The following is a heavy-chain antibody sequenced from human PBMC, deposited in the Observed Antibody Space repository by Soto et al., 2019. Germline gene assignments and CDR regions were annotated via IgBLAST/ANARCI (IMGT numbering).Heavy chain of an antibody. CDR2: ISSGGGLK. CDR3: AKGEGGIGDAFDI. V-gene: IGHV3-30*18. J-gene: IGHJ3*02. CDR1: GFTFSSFG. D-gene: IGHD1-26*01. Sequence: QVQLVESGGGVVQPGRSLRLSCAASGFTFSSFGMHWVRQAPGKGLEWVAVISSGGGLKYDADSVKGRFTISRDNSKNTLYLQMNSLRAEDTAIYYCAKGEGGIGDAFDIWGQGTVLTVSS.